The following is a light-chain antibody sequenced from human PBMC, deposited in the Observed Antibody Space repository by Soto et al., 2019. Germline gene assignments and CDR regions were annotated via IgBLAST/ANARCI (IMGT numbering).Light chain of an antibody. J-gene: IGKJ1*01. CDR2: KAS. CDR3: QHYNSYSEA. Sequence: DIQMTQSPSGQSEPVVERETKTCHASQSISSWLAWYQQKPGKAPKLLIYKASTLKSGVPSRFSGSGSGTEFTLTISSLQPDDFATYYCQHYNSYSEAFGQGTKLDIK. V-gene: IGKV1-5*03. CDR1: QSISSW.